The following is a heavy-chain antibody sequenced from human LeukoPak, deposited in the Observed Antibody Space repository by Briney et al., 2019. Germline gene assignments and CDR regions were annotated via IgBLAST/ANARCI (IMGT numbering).Heavy chain of an antibody. CDR1: GFTFSSYA. CDR3: AKGQWLVVEFNWFDP. D-gene: IGHD6-19*01. CDR2: ISGSGGST. V-gene: IGHV3-23*01. Sequence: GGSLRLSCAASGFTFSSYAMSWVRQAPGKGLEWVSAISGSGGSTYNADSVKGRFTISRDNSKNTLYLQMNSLRAEDTAVYYCAKGQWLVVEFNWFDPWGQGTLVTVSS. J-gene: IGHJ5*02.